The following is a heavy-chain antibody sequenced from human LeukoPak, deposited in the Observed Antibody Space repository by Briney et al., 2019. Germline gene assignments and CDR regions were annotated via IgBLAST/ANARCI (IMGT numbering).Heavy chain of an antibody. CDR2: INQDGSET. Sequence: PGGSLRLSCVVSGFSFSSYWMSWVRQAPGKGLEWVANINQDGSETYYVDSVKGRFTISRDNADNSLFLQMNSPRAEDTAVYYCARAPQAGTTDHWGQGTLITVSS. J-gene: IGHJ5*02. D-gene: IGHD6-13*01. CDR1: GFSFSSYW. CDR3: ARAPQAGTTDH. V-gene: IGHV3-7*03.